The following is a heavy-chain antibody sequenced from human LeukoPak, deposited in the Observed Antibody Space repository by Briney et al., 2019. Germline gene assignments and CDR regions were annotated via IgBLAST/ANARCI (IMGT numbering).Heavy chain of an antibody. V-gene: IGHV1-2*02. Sequence: ASVKVPCKASGYTFTGYYMHWVRQAPGQGLEWMGWINPNSGGTNYAQKFQGRVTMTRDTSISTAYMELSRLRSDDTAVYYCAREGVDCSSTSCYILLPWGQGTLVTVSS. CDR1: GYTFTGYY. CDR2: INPNSGGT. CDR3: AREGVDCSSTSCYILLP. D-gene: IGHD2-2*02. J-gene: IGHJ5*02.